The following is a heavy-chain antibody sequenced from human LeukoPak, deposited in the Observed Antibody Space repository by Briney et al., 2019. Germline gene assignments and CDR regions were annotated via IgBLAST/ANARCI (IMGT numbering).Heavy chain of an antibody. CDR1: GFTFSGYW. V-gene: IGHV3-74*01. J-gene: IGHJ4*02. Sequence: GGSLRLSCAASGFTFSGYWMYWVRQVPGKGLVWLSQINSDGRSTNYADSVKGRFTISRDNAKNSLYLQMNSLTAEDTAVYYCARELDPTFDYWGQGTLVTVSS. CDR2: INSDGRST. CDR3: ARELDPTFDY.